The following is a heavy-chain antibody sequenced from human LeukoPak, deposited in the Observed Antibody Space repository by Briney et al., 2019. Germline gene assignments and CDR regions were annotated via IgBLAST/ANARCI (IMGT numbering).Heavy chain of an antibody. V-gene: IGHV3-48*04. CDR1: GFTFSSYS. Sequence: AGGSPRLSCAASGFTFSSYSMIWLRQAPGKGLEWVSYLSSSSSTIYYADHVKGRFTISRDNAKDLLDLQMCSLSAEDRAVYYCAKEGGGQWLVSRPDAFDIWGQGTMVTVSS. CDR2: LSSSSSTI. J-gene: IGHJ3*02. D-gene: IGHD6-19*01. CDR3: AKEGGGQWLVSRPDAFDI.